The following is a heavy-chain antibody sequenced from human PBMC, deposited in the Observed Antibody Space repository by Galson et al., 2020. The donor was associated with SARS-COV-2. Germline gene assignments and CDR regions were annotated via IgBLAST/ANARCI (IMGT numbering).Heavy chain of an antibody. CDR1: GYTFTSYG. CDR3: ARTDTIEYYYGSGTEPLVDY. D-gene: IGHD3-10*01. V-gene: IGHV1-18*01. J-gene: IGHJ4*02. Sequence: ASVKVSCKASGYTFTSYGISWVRQAPGQRLEWMGWISAYNDNTKYAQNRQGRVTMTTDTSTAPAYMELRSLGSDDTAVFYCARTDTIEYYYGSGTEPLVDYWGQGTLVTVSS. CDR2: ISAYNDNT.